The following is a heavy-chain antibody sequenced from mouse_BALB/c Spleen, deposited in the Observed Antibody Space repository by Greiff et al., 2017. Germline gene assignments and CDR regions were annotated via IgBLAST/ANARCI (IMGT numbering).Heavy chain of an antibody. Sequence: VQLKQSGPELVKPGASVKMSCKASGYTFTSYVMHWVKQKPGQGLEWIGYINPYNDGTKYNEKFKGKATLTSDKSSSTAYMELSSLTSEDSAVYYCARGGYYGSFAYWGQGTLVTVSA. CDR3: ARGGYYGSFAY. J-gene: IGHJ3*01. CDR1: GYTFTSYV. V-gene: IGHV1-14*01. CDR2: INPYNDGT. D-gene: IGHD1-1*01.